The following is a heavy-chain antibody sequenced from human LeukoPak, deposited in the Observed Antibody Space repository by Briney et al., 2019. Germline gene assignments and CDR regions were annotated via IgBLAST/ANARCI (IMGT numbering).Heavy chain of an antibody. J-gene: IGHJ3*01. Sequence: GGSLRLSCEASGFTFSSYAMSWVRQAPGKGLEWVSDFSATDGSAQYADSVRGRFSISRDNSKNSLYRQMNSLGDEDTAVYFCAKARVAAAGTGAFDVWGQGTTVTVSS. CDR3: AKARVAAAGTGAFDV. D-gene: IGHD6-13*01. CDR1: GFTFSSYA. V-gene: IGHV3-23*01. CDR2: FSATDGSA.